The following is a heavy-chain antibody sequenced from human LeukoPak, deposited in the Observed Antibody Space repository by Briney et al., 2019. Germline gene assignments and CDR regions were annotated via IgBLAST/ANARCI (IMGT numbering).Heavy chain of an antibody. CDR1: GYTFTGYY. CDR3: ARRVAAAGTSHDFDY. V-gene: IGHV1-2*02. Sequence: ASVEVSCKASGYTFTGYYMHWVRQAPGQGLEWMGWINPNSGGTNYAQKFQGRVTMTRDTSISTAYVELSRLRSDDTAVYYCARRVAAAGTSHDFDYWGQGTLVTVSS. D-gene: IGHD6-13*01. J-gene: IGHJ4*02. CDR2: INPNSGGT.